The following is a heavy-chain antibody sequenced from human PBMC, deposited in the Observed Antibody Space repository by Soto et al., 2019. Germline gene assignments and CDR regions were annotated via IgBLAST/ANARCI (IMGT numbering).Heavy chain of an antibody. J-gene: IGHJ4*01. V-gene: IGHV3-30*03. CDR3: TTDSHLTTTLVRFDF. Sequence: GGSLRLSCAASGFTFSSYGMHWVRQAPGKGLEWVAVISYDGSNKYYADSVKGRFTISRDNSKNTLYLQMNSLRAEDTAVYYCTTDSHLTTTLVRFDFWGHGTLVTVSS. D-gene: IGHD2-8*02. CDR1: GFTFSSYG. CDR2: ISYDGSNK.